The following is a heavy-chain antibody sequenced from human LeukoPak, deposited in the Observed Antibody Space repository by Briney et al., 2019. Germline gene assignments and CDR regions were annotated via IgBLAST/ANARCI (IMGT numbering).Heavy chain of an antibody. V-gene: IGHV4-34*01. Sequence: PSETLSLTCAVYGGSFSGYYWSWIRQPPGKGLEWIGEINHSGSTNYNPSLKSRVTISVDTSKNQFSLKLSSVTAADTAVYYCASHLNYYAKFDIWGQGTMVTVSS. CDR3: ASHLNYYAKFDI. J-gene: IGHJ3*02. D-gene: IGHD3-10*01. CDR1: GGSFSGYY. CDR2: INHSGST.